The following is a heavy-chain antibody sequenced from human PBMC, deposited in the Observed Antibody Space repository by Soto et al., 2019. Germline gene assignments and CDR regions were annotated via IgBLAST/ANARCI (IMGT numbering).Heavy chain of an antibody. V-gene: IGHV4-39*01. D-gene: IGHD4-17*01. CDR3: ARRRASDYGGNHHPYYFDR. J-gene: IGHJ4*02. Sequence: SETLSLTCTVSGASIITDNYFWVWIRQSPRRGLELIGSISYSGRTYDNPSLQSRVTISIDASKNQFSLKLPSVTTADTAVYYCARRRASDYGGNHHPYYFDRWGQGALVTVSS. CDR1: GASIITDNYF. CDR2: ISYSGRT.